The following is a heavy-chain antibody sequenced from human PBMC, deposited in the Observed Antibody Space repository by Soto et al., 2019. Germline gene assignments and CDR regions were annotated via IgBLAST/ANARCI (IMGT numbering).Heavy chain of an antibody. J-gene: IGHJ6*02. CDR1: GGTFSSYA. CDR3: ARVPRLGEVVPNSYYNGMDV. CDR2: IIPIFGTA. Sequence: SVKVSCKASGGTFSSYAMNWVRQAPGQGLEWMGGIIPIFGTANYAQNFQGRVTITADESTSTAYMELSSLRSEDTAVYHCARVPRLGEVVPNSYYNGMDVWGQGTTVAVSS. V-gene: IGHV1-69*13. D-gene: IGHD3-16*01.